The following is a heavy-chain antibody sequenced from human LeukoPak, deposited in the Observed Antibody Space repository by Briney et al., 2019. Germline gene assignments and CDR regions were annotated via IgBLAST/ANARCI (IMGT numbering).Heavy chain of an antibody. J-gene: IGHJ6*03. Sequence: ASVKVSFKASGYTFTSYDINWVRQATGQGLEWMGWMNPNSGNTGYSQKFQGRVTITRNTSISTAYMELSSLRSEDTAVYYCARGGTAMGDYYYYYYYYMDVWGKGTSVTVSS. V-gene: IGHV1-8*03. CDR2: MNPNSGNT. D-gene: IGHD5-18*01. CDR3: ARGGTAMGDYYYYYYYYMDV. CDR1: GYTFTSYD.